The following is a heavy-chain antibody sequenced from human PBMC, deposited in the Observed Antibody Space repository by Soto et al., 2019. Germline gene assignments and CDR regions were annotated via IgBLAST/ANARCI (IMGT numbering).Heavy chain of an antibody. CDR1: GFTFSGSA. Sequence: EVQLLESGGRLIQPGGSLRLSCAPSGFTFSGSAMTWVRQAPGKGLEWVSSISGSGGNTYYADSVKGRFTISRDNSKNTLSLQMNSLRADDTAVYYCARAKRARVRTDMVRENWFDSWGQGTLVTVSS. CDR2: ISGSGGNT. V-gene: IGHV3-23*01. CDR3: ARAKRARVRTDMVRENWFDS. D-gene: IGHD3-10*01. J-gene: IGHJ5*02.